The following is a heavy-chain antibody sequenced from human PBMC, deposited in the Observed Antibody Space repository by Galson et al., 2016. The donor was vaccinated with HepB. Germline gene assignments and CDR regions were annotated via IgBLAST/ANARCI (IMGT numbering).Heavy chain of an antibody. CDR2: ISNAGSYR. Sequence: SLRLSCAASGFVFSAYGFNWIRQAPGKGLEWVASISNAGSYRHYTDSVKGLFTISRDHDKHSLYLQMNSLRAEDTAVYYCARSGGASSSSSYSFDAWGQGTLVTVSS. CDR1: GFVFSAYG. J-gene: IGHJ4*02. V-gene: IGHV3-21*01. D-gene: IGHD6-6*01. CDR3: ARSGGASSSSSYSFDA.